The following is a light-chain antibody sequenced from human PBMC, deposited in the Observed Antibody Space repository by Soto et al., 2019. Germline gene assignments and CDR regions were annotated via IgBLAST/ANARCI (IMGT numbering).Light chain of an antibody. Sequence: QAVVTQEPSPTVSPGGTVTLTCATSTGAVTSGYYPNWFQQKPGQAPRALIYSTKNKYSWTPARFSGSLLGGKAALTLSGVQPEDEADYYCLLYYGGQLGVFGGGTKLTVL. CDR2: STK. V-gene: IGLV7-43*01. CDR1: TGAVTSGYY. J-gene: IGLJ2*01. CDR3: LLYYGGQLGV.